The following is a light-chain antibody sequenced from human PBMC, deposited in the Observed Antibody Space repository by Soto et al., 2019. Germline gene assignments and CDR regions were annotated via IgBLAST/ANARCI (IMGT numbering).Light chain of an antibody. V-gene: IGKV3-20*01. CDR3: QQYGSSLYT. J-gene: IGKJ2*01. Sequence: EIVLTQSPGTLSLSPGERATLSCRASQSVKSSYLAWYQQKPGQAPRLLIYGASSRATGIPDRFSGSGSGTDFTRTSSRLEPEDFGVYYCQQYGSSLYTFGQGTKLEIK. CDR2: GAS. CDR1: QSVKSSY.